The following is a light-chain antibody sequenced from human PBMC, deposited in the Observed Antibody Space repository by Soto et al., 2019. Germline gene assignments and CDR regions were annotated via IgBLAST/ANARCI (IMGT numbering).Light chain of an antibody. V-gene: IGLV2-11*01. CDR3: KSYAGSNTYV. CDR2: DVS. J-gene: IGLJ1*01. CDR1: SSDVGGYNY. Sequence: QSALTQPRSVSGSPGHSVTLSCTGTSSDVGGYNYISWYQHHPGKAPKVMIYDVSKRPSGVPDRFSGSKSGNTVSLTISGLQAEDEADYFCKSYAGSNTYVFGSGTKLTVL.